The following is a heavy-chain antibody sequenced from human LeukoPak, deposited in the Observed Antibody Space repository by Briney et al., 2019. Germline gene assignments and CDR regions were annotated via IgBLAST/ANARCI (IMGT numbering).Heavy chain of an antibody. CDR1: GYTLTELS. Sequence: ASVKVSCKVSGYTLTELSMHWVRQAPGKGLEWMGGFDPEDGETIYAQEFQGRVTMTEDTSTDTAYTELSSLRSEDTAVYYCATLGIAAAGMDIDYWGQGTLVTVSS. J-gene: IGHJ4*02. V-gene: IGHV1-24*01. D-gene: IGHD6-13*01. CDR3: ATLGIAAAGMDIDY. CDR2: FDPEDGET.